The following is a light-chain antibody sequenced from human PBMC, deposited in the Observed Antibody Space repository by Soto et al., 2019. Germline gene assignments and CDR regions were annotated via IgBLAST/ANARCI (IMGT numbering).Light chain of an antibody. CDR3: SSYTSSSTILYV. CDR2: DVS. J-gene: IGLJ1*01. V-gene: IGLV2-14*01. CDR1: CRDAAGYNY. Sequence: QSSLSQPAVVHRSSAQPTTIAFTGPCRDAAGYNYVPWYQQHPGKAPTLMIYDVSNRPSGVSNRFSGSKSGNTASLTISGLQAEDEADYYCSSYTSSSTILYVFGTGTKVTVL.